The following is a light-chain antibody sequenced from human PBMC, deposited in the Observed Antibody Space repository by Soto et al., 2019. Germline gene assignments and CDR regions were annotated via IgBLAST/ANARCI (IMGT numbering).Light chain of an antibody. CDR3: QQYYSTPPT. CDR1: QSFLYSSNNKNY. V-gene: IGKV4-1*01. J-gene: IGKJ4*01. CDR2: WAS. Sequence: DILMTQSPASLAVSLGERATINCKSSQSFLYSSNNKNYLAWYQQKPGQPPKLLIYWASTRESGVPDRFSGSGSGTDFTLTISSLQAEDVAVYYCQQYYSTPPTFGGGTKVDIK.